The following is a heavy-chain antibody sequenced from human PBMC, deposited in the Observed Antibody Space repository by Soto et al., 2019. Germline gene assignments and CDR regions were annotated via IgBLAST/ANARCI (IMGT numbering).Heavy chain of an antibody. Sequence: GASVKVSCQAAGGTFGSEGIAWVRQAPGQGLEWMGGFIAMLGTPTYAKKVQGRATISADESLTSSYLELRSLRSEDTGVYFCARGAMANFDYWGQGTVVTVSS. D-gene: IGHD5-18*01. CDR3: ARGAMANFDY. CDR2: FIAMLGTP. CDR1: GGTFGSEG. V-gene: IGHV1-69*13. J-gene: IGHJ4*02.